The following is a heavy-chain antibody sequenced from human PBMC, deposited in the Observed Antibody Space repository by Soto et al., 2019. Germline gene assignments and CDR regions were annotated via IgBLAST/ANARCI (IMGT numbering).Heavy chain of an antibody. V-gene: IGHV3-15*07. Sequence: PGGSLRLSCAASGFTFSNAWMNWVRQAPGKGLEWVGRIKSKTNGGTTDYAAPVKGRFTISRDDSKNTLYLQMNSLKTEDTAVYYCTTGHDSSGWYSIPDYYYYYGMDVWGQGTTVTVSS. CDR1: GFTFSNAW. CDR2: IKSKTNGGTT. J-gene: IGHJ6*02. D-gene: IGHD6-19*01. CDR3: TTGHDSSGWYSIPDYYYYYGMDV.